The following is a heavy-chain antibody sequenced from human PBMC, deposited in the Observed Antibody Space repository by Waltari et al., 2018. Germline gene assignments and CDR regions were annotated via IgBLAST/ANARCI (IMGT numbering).Heavy chain of an antibody. J-gene: IGHJ3*02. CDR3: ARDDRYAVDI. V-gene: IGHV3-48*01. CDR1: GFIFSSYS. Sequence: EVQLVESGGGLVQPGGSLRVSCAASGFIFSSYSTNWVRQAPGKGLEWVSYINSRISTIWDADSVKGRFTISTDNAKNSLYLQMNSLRAEDTAVYYCARDDRYAVDIWGQGTMVTVSS. D-gene: IGHD3-22*01. CDR2: INSRISTI.